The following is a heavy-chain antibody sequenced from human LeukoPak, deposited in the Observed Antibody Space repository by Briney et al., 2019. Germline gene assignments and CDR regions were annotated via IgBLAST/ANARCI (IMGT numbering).Heavy chain of an antibody. CDR3: ARYLGYGGATQKYYFDS. CDR1: GYNFNNYW. J-gene: IGHJ4*02. D-gene: IGHD4-23*01. CDR2: IYPGDSDT. V-gene: IGHV5-51*01. Sequence: GESLKISCKGSGYNFNNYWLAWVRQMPGKGLEWMGIIYPGDSDTRYSPSFRGQVTISADKSISTAYLQWSSLKASDTAMYYCARYLGYGGATQKYYFDSWGQGTLVTVSS.